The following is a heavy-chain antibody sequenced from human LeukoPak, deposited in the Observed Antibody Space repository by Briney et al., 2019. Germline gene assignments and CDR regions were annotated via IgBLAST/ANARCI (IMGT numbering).Heavy chain of an antibody. CDR3: ARGGGLDV. Sequence: GGSLRLSCAASGFTFSSYWTNWARQAPGKGLEWVASINHNGNVNYYVDSVKGRFTISRDNAKNSLYQQMSNLRAEDTAVYFRARGGGLDVWGQGATVTVSS. J-gene: IGHJ6*02. CDR1: GFTFSSYW. D-gene: IGHD3-16*01. CDR2: INHNGNVN. V-gene: IGHV3-7*03.